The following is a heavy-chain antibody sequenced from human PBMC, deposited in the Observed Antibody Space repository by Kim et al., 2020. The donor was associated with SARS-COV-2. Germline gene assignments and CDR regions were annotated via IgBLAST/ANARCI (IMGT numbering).Heavy chain of an antibody. D-gene: IGHD6-13*01. J-gene: IGHJ2*01. CDR1: GFTFGDYA. Sequence: GGSLRLSCAASGFTFGDYAMPWVRQAPGKGLEWVSGISWNSGSIGYADSVKGRFTISRDNAKNSLHLQMNSLRAEDTALYYCAKLPSSRFTVVSRWYFDHWGRGTLFSASS. V-gene: IGHV3-9*01. CDR2: ISWNSGSI. CDR3: AKLPSSRFTVVSRWYFDH.